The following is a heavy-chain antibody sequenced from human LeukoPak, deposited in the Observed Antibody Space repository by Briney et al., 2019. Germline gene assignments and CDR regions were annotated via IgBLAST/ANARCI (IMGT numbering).Heavy chain of an antibody. CDR1: GVSISSHF. J-gene: IGHJ3*02. CDR2: VYYSGNT. V-gene: IGHV4-59*11. CDR3: AREGLAARRGAFDI. D-gene: IGHD6-6*01. Sequence: SETLSLTCSVSGVSISSHFWTWVRQPPGKGLEWIGYVYYSGNTNYNPSLRRRVPISIDTSKNPFSLNLKSVTAADTAIYYCAREGLAARRGAFDIWGQGTVVSVSS.